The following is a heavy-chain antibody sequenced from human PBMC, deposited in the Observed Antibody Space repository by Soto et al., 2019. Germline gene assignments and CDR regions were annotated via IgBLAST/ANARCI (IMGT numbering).Heavy chain of an antibody. J-gene: IGHJ6*02. D-gene: IGHD4-4*01. Sequence: WALRLSCAASGFTFSSYAMSWVRQAPGKGLEWVSAISGSGGSTYYADSVKGRFTISRDNSKNTLYLQMNSLRAEDTAVYYCAKKYSNDYYYYGMDVWGQGTTVTVSS. CDR3: AKKYSNDYYYYGMDV. CDR1: GFTFSSYA. CDR2: ISGSGGST. V-gene: IGHV3-23*01.